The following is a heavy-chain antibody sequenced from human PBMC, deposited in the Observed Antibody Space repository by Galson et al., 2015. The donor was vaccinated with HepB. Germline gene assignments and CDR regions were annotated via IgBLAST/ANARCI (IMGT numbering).Heavy chain of an antibody. V-gene: IGHV1-69*13. Sequence: SVKVSCKASGGTFSSYAISWVRQAPGQGLEWMGGIIPIFGTANYAQKFQGRVTITADESTSTAYMELSSLRSEDTAVYYCARDSSPLGPPLLNYYGMDVWGQGTTVTVSS. D-gene: IGHD6-13*01. CDR3: ARDSSPLGPPLLNYYGMDV. J-gene: IGHJ6*02. CDR2: IIPIFGTA. CDR1: GGTFSSYA.